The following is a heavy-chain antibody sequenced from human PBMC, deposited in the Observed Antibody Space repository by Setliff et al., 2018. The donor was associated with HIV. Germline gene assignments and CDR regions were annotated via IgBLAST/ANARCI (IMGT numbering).Heavy chain of an antibody. J-gene: IGHJ4*02. V-gene: IGHV4-34*01. CDR3: ARDPKPSSSCDLEY. D-gene: IGHD6-19*01. CDR2: INYSGDT. Sequence: TLSLTCAVYGGSFPAYYWNWVRQPPGKGLEWIGEINYSGDTTYNPSLKSRVNMFIDTSKKQFSLKVASVTAADTAVYYCARDPKPSSSCDLEYWGQGTLVTVSS. CDR1: GGSFPAYY.